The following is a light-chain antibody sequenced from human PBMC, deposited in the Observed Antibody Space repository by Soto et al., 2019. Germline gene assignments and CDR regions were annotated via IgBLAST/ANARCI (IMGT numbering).Light chain of an antibody. CDR1: SSNIGAGYD. J-gene: IGLJ1*01. CDR3: QSYASSLSAVYV. Sequence: QSVLTQPPSVSGAPGQRVTISCTGSSSNIGAGYDVHWYQQLPGTAPKLLIYGNSNRPSGVPDRFSGSKSGTSASLAITGLQAEDEADYYCQSYASSLSAVYVFRTGTKVTGL. V-gene: IGLV1-40*01. CDR2: GNS.